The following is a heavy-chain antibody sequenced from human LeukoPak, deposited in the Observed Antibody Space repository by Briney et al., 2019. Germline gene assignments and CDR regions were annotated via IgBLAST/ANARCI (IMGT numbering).Heavy chain of an antibody. J-gene: IGHJ4*02. V-gene: IGHV3-7*01. CDR1: GFTFSRYW. D-gene: IGHD1-26*01. CDR3: ASGTYYKTNYFDY. CDR2: IKKDGSEK. Sequence: GGSLRLSCAASGFTFSRYWMSWVRQAPGKGLEWVANIKKDGSEKYYVDSVKGRFTISRDNAKNSLYLQMNSLRAGDTAIYYCASGTYYKTNYFDYWGQGTLVTVSS.